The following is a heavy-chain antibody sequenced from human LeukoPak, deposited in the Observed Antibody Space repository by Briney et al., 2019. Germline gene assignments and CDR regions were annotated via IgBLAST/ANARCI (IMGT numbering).Heavy chain of an antibody. Sequence: SETLSLTCTVSGGSISSSSYYWGWIRQPPGKGLEWIGSIYYSGSTYYNPSLKSRVTISVDTSKNQFSLKLSSVTAADTAVYYCARGGYDFWSGNWRFDPWGQGTLVTVSS. V-gene: IGHV4-39*01. D-gene: IGHD3-3*01. CDR1: GGSISSSSYY. J-gene: IGHJ5*02. CDR3: ARGGYDFWSGNWRFDP. CDR2: IYYSGST.